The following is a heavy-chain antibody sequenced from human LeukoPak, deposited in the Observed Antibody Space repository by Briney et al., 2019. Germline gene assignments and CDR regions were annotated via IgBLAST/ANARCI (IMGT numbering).Heavy chain of an antibody. D-gene: IGHD2-21*02. CDR1: GFTFSSYS. J-gene: IGHJ4*02. CDR2: ISSSSSYI. Sequence: PGGSLRLSCAASGFTFSSYSMNWVRQAPGKGLEWVSSISSSSSYIYYADSVKGRFTISRDNAKNSLYLQMNGLRAEDTAVYYCAKVVFVTATAPLDYWGQGTLVTVSS. V-gene: IGHV3-21*01. CDR3: AKVVFVTATAPLDY.